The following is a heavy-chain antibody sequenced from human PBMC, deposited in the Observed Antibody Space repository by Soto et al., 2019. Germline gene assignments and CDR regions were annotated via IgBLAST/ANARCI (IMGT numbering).Heavy chain of an antibody. CDR3: ARDNNSGDSGDWFDP. Sequence: LSLTCTVSGGSINSYYWSWIRQPPGKGLEWIGYIYYSGNTNYNPSLKSRVTISVDTSKNHFSLKLSSVTAADTAVYYCARDNNSGDSGDWFDPWGQGTLVTVSS. CDR2: IYYSGNT. D-gene: IGHD4-17*01. J-gene: IGHJ5*02. V-gene: IGHV4-59*01. CDR1: GGSINSYY.